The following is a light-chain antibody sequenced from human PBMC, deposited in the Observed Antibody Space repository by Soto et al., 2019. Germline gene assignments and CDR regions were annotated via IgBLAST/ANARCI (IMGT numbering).Light chain of an antibody. J-gene: IGKJ4*01. V-gene: IGKV1-33*01. CDR2: DAS. CDR3: QQYDNLLLT. CDR1: QGISNY. Sequence: DIEMTLYPSSLSASVGDRVTITCQASQGISNYLDWYQQKPGKAPKLLIYDASNLETGVPSRFSGSGSGTDFTFTISSLQSEDIATYYCQQYDNLLLTFGEGTKVDIK.